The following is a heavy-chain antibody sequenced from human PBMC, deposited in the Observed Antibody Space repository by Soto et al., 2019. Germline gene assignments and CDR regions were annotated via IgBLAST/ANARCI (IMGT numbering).Heavy chain of an antibody. CDR2: INHSGST. Sequence: QVQLQRWGAGLLRPSETLSLTCAVSGGSFRGYXXXWLRQSPGRGLEWIGEINHSGSTNSNPSLKSRLTXXXXXXXXXXXMNLTSVTAADAAVYYCARGRGFMSRNALDLWGQGTRVIVSS. V-gene: IGHV4-34*01. J-gene: IGHJ3*01. CDR3: ARGRGFMSRNALDL. CDR1: GGSFRGYX.